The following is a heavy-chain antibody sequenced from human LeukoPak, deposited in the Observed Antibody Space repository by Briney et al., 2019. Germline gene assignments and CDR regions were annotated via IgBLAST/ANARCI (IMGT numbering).Heavy chain of an antibody. CDR3: ASSRLPGY. CDR1: GFTFSSYW. J-gene: IGHJ4*02. CDR2: IKEDGSVK. V-gene: IGHV3-7*01. Sequence: GGSLRRSCAASGFTFSSYWMNWVRQAPGKGLEWVAYIKEDGSVKSYADSMKGRFTISRDNAKNSLYLQMNSLRAEDTAVYYCASSRLPGYWGQGTLVTVSS.